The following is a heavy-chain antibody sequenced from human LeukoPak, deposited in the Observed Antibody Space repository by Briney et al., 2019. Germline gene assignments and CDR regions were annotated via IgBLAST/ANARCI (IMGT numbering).Heavy chain of an antibody. CDR3: ARHRAYSSSSPFDY. Sequence: SETLSLTCTVFGGSISNYYWSWIRQPPRKGLEWIGYFYYSGSTNYNPSLKSRVTMFVDMSKNQFSLRLSSVTAADTAVYYCARHRAYSSSSPFDYWGQGTLVTVSS. D-gene: IGHD6-6*01. CDR1: GGSISNYY. CDR2: FYYSGST. J-gene: IGHJ4*02. V-gene: IGHV4-59*08.